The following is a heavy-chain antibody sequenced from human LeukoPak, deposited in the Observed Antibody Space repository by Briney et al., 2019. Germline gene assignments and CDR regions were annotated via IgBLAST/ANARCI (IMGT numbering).Heavy chain of an antibody. D-gene: IGHD3-9*01. CDR3: ARASGVLPSFEWANWFDT. V-gene: IGHV4-39*01. J-gene: IGHJ5*02. CDR2: IHYSGST. CDR1: GGPIRSNYY. Sequence: QSSETLSLTFTVSGGPIRSNYYWAWIRQPPGRGLVWIGTIHYSGSTFYKPPLKSRLTVSADTSRNQFYMKLSSVTAADTAVYYCARASGVLPSFEWANWFDTWGQGSLVTVSS.